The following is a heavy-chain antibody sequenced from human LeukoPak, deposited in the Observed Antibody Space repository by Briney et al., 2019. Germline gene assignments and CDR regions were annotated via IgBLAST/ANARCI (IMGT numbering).Heavy chain of an antibody. V-gene: IGHV4-34*01. D-gene: IGHD4-17*01. J-gene: IGHJ4*02. CDR3: ARGTVTSHHSLDY. Sequence: SETLSLTCAVYGGSFSGYYWSWIRQPPGKGLEWIGEINHSGSTNYNPSLKSRVTISVDTSKNQFSLKLSSVTAADTAVYYCARGTVTSHHSLDYWGQGTLVTVSS. CDR1: GGSFSGYY. CDR2: INHSGST.